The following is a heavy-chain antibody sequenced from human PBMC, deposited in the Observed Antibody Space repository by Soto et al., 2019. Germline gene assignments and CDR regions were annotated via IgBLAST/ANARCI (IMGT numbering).Heavy chain of an antibody. Sequence: QVQLVQSGAEVKKPGASVKVSCKASGYTFTSYGISWVRQAPGQGLEWMGRISAYNGNTSYAQKLQGRVTMTTDTSTSKVYMELRSLRSDDTAVYYCARVVGALGHWFDPWGKGTLVTVSS. CDR2: ISAYNGNT. J-gene: IGHJ5*02. D-gene: IGHD1-26*01. CDR1: GYTFTSYG. CDR3: ARVVGALGHWFDP. V-gene: IGHV1-18*01.